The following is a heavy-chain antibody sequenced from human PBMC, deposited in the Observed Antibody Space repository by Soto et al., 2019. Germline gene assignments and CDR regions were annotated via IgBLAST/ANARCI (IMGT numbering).Heavy chain of an antibody. CDR3: ARRSGDDSSGYSVY. J-gene: IGHJ4*02. V-gene: IGHV1-18*04. CDR2: ISAYNGNT. Sequence: ASVKVSCKASGYTFSSYGVTWVRQAPGQGLEWVGWISAYNGNTNYAQRLQGRVTMTTDTSTSTAYTELRSLISDDTAVYYCARRSGDDSSGYSVYWGQGTLVTVSS. CDR1: GYTFSSYG. D-gene: IGHD3-22*01.